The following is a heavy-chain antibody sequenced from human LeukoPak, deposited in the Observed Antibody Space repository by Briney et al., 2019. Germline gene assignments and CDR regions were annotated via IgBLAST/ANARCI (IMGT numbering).Heavy chain of an antibody. J-gene: IGHJ4*02. CDR3: ARSSSGWFDFDY. D-gene: IGHD6-13*01. V-gene: IGHV4-38-2*01. Sequence: ASETLSLTCAVSGYSISSGYYWGWIRQPPGKGLEWIGSIYHSGSTYYNPSLKSRVTISVDTSKNQFSLKLSSVTAADTAVYYCARSSSGWFDFDYWGQGTLVTVSS. CDR2: IYHSGST. CDR1: GYSISSGYY.